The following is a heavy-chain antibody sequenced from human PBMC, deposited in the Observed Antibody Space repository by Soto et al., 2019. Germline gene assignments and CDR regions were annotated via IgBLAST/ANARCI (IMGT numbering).Heavy chain of an antibody. J-gene: IGHJ4*02. D-gene: IGHD2-21*01. CDR3: ARLRVDSGGYHFDI. Sequence: SGPTLVNPTQTLTLTCIFSGFSLSTVSMCVSWIRQTPGKALEYLALIDWEDEKFYSASLKTRLTISKDTSKNQVVLTMTDMDPADTATYYCARLRVDSGGYHFDIWGQGTLVTVSS. V-gene: IGHV2-70*12. CDR2: IDWEDEK. CDR1: GFSLSTVSMC.